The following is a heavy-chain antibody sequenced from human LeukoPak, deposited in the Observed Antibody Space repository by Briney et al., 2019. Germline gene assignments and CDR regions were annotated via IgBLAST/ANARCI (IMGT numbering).Heavy chain of an antibody. CDR1: GFTFSSYG. V-gene: IGHV3-30*03. Sequence: GRSLRLSCAASGFTFSSYGMHWVRQAPGKGLEWVTLISYDGSNKYYADSVKGRFTISRDNSKNTLYLQMNSLRAGDTAVYYCARDCTGGTCYDAFDIWGQGTMVTVSS. CDR3: ARDCTGGTCYDAFDI. D-gene: IGHD2-15*01. CDR2: ISYDGSNK. J-gene: IGHJ3*02.